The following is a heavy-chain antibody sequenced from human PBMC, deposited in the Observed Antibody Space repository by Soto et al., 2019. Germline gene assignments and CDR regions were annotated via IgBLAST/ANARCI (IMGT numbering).Heavy chain of an antibody. CDR3: ARENLRSRMDV. CDR1: GCSINNYY. D-gene: IGHD5-12*01. CDR2: IYYSGTT. Sequence: PXETLSLTCTVSGCSINNYYWSWIRQPPGKGLEWIGYIYYSGTTDYNPSLKSRVTISVDTSKNQFSLNLSSLTAADTAVYYCARENLRSRMDVWGQGTTVTVSS. J-gene: IGHJ6*02. V-gene: IGHV4-59*01.